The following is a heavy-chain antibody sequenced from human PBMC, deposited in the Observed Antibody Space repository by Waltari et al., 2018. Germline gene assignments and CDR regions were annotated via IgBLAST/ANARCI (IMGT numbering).Heavy chain of an antibody. CDR2: VYYTGST. CDR3: ARGGGGDWEWFDP. V-gene: IGHV4-59*13. CDR1: GGSISGFY. D-gene: IGHD2-21*02. Sequence: QVQLQESGPSLLKPSETLSLICTVSGGSISGFYWSWVRQPPGKGLDWNGYVYYTGSTNINPSLKSLVTMSVDTSKNQFSLKLSSVTAADTAFYYCARGGGGDWEWFDPWGQGTLVTVSS. J-gene: IGHJ5*02.